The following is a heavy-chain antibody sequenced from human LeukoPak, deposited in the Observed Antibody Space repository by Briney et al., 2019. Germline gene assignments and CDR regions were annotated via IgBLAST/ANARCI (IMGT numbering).Heavy chain of an antibody. CDR2: IYTSGST. D-gene: IGHD2-15*01. V-gene: IGHV4-61*02. CDR1: GGSISSGSYY. CDR3: ASTVLRFLEWLPASLGYCSGGSCYGLASFDY. J-gene: IGHJ4*02. Sequence: PSETLSLTCIVSGGSISSGSYYWSWIRQPAGKGLEWIGRIYTSGSTNYNPSLKSRVTISVDTSKNQFSLKLSSVTAADTAVYYCASTVLRFLEWLPASLGYCSGGSCYGLASFDYWGQGTLVTVSS.